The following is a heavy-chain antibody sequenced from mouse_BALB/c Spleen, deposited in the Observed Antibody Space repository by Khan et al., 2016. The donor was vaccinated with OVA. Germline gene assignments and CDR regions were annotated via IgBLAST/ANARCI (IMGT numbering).Heavy chain of an antibody. CDR3: ARANYYGSSLYAMDY. D-gene: IGHD1-1*01. Sequence: DLVKPGASVKLSCKASGYTFTSYWINWIKQRPGQGLEWIGRIGPGSGSTSYNEMFTGKATLTVDTTSSTAYIQLSSLSSEDSAVYFGARANYYGSSLYAMDYWCQGTSVTVSS. V-gene: IGHV1S41*01. J-gene: IGHJ4*01. CDR1: GYTFTSYW. CDR2: IGPGSGST.